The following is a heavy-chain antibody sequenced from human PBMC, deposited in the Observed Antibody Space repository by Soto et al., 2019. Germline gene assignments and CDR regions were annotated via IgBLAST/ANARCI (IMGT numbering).Heavy chain of an antibody. D-gene: IGHD7-27*01. CDR2: IYYSGST. V-gene: IGHV4-30-4*01. CDR1: GGSFSGYY. Sequence: SETLSLTCAVYGGSFSGYYWSWIRQPPGKGLEWIGYIYYSGSTYYNPSLKSRVTISVDTSKNQFSLKLSSVTAADTAVYYCARERSNNYYGMDVWGQGTTVTVSS. J-gene: IGHJ6*02. CDR3: ARERSNNYYGMDV.